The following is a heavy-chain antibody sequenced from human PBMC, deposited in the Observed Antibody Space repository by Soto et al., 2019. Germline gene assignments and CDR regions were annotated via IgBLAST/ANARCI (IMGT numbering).Heavy chain of an antibody. CDR3: ARVSDIVVVVAALDAFDI. V-gene: IGHV1-8*01. J-gene: IGHJ3*02. Sequence: ASVKVSCKASGYTFTSYDINWVRQATGQGLEWMGWMNPNSGNTGYAQEFQGRVTMTRNTSISTAYMELSSLRSEDTAVYYCARVSDIVVVVAALDAFDIWGQGTMVTVSS. CDR2: MNPNSGNT. D-gene: IGHD2-15*01. CDR1: GYTFTSYD.